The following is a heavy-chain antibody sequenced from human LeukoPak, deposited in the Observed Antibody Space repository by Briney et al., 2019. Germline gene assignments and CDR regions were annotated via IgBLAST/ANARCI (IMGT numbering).Heavy chain of an antibody. Sequence: SQTLSLTCAIFGDSVSSNTAAWNWVRQSPSRGLEWLGRTYYRSKWYNDYALFVKSRITINPDTSRNQFSLQLNSVTPEDAAVYYCVRDHGFDFDYWGQGTLVTVSS. D-gene: IGHD5-24*01. V-gene: IGHV6-1*01. CDR3: VRDHGFDFDY. J-gene: IGHJ4*02. CDR2: TYYRSKWYN. CDR1: GDSVSSNTAA.